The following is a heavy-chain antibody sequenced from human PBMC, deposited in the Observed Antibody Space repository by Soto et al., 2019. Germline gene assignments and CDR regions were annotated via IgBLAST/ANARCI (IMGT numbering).Heavy chain of an antibody. J-gene: IGHJ4*02. Sequence: PEGSLRLSCAASGFTFSSYAMSWVRQATGKGLEWVSAISGSGGSTYYADSVKGRFTISRDNSKNTLYLQMNSLRAEDTAVYYCAKGPYSSSWYTGYYFDYWGQGTLVTV. CDR3: AKGPYSSSWYTGYYFDY. V-gene: IGHV3-23*01. CDR2: ISGSGGST. D-gene: IGHD6-13*01. CDR1: GFTFSSYA.